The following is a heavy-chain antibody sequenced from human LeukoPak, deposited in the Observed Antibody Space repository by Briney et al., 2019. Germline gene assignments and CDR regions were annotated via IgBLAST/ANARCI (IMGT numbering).Heavy chain of an antibody. J-gene: IGHJ4*02. D-gene: IGHD3-16*01. CDR1: GGSMNNYY. Sequence: SETLSLTCTVSGGSMNNYYWSWVRQPPGKGLEWIGYIYYREPTTYNPSLKSRLTISVDPRKNQFSLKQSPVTAADTAVYYCASGRFPEARADYWGPGTLVTVSS. V-gene: IGHV4-59*01. CDR2: IYYREPT. CDR3: ASGRFPEARADY.